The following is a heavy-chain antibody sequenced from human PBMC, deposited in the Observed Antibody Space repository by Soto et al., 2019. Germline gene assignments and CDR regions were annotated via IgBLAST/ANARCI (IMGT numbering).Heavy chain of an antibody. CDR3: ARGLAPDYFDY. J-gene: IGHJ4*02. V-gene: IGHV1-3*01. CDR2: INAGNGNT. Sequence: QVQLVQSGAEVKKPGASVKVSCKASGYTFTSYAMHWVRQAPGQRLEWMGWINAGNGNTKYSQKFQGRGTLSRDTSGRTGHMGVGRLRSENTAGELLARGLAPDYFDYWGQGTLVTVSS. CDR1: GYTFTSYA. D-gene: IGHD6-19*01.